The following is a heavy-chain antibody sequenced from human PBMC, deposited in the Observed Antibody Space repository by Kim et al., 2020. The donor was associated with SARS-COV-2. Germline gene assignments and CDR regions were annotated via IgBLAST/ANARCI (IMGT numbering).Heavy chain of an antibody. J-gene: IGHJ4*02. CDR3: ARETPITMVDY. CDR2: T. V-gene: IGHV1-2*02. D-gene: IGHD3-10*01. Sequence: TNYAQKFQGRVTMTRDTSISTAYMELSRLRSDDTAVYYCARETPITMVDYWGQGTLVTVSS.